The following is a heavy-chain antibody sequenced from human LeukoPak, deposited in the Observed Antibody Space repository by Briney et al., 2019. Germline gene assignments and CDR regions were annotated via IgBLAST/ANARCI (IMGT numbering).Heavy chain of an antibody. CDR3: ARTPDYYDSSGYSRYMDV. D-gene: IGHD3-22*01. V-gene: IGHV3-33*01. J-gene: IGHJ6*03. CDR2: IWYYGSNK. CDR1: GFTFSSYG. Sequence: GGSLRLSCAASGFTFSSYGMHWVRQAPGKGLEWVAVIWYYGSNKYYADSVKGRFTISRDNSKNTLYLQMNSLRAEDTAVYYCARTPDYYDSSGYSRYMDVWGKGITVTVSS.